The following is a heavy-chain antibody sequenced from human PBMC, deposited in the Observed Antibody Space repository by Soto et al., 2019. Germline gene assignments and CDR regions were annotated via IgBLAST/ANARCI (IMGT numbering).Heavy chain of an antibody. CDR3: ARSLISGSHYSGGWYYIDS. J-gene: IGHJ4*02. Sequence: PSETLSLTCAVSGGSISSGGYSWSWIRQPPGKGLEWIGYIYHSGSTYYNPSLKSRVTISVDRSKNQFSLELSSVTAADTAVYYCARSLISGSHYSGGWYYIDSWGQGTQVTISS. CDR1: GGSISSGGYS. D-gene: IGHD1-26*01. V-gene: IGHV4-30-2*01. CDR2: IYHSGST.